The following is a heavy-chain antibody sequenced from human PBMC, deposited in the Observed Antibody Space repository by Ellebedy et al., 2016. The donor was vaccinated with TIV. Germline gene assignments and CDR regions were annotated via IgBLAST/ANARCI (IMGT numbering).Heavy chain of an antibody. J-gene: IGHJ4*02. CDR1: GFTFSIYW. V-gene: IGHV3-7*01. Sequence: GESLKISCAASGFTFSIYWMSWVRQAPGKGLECVANIKQDGSEKSYVDSVKGRFTISRDNAKNTLYLQMDSLRAEDTAVYYCAILDWRIYSDSSPARGYWGQGTLVTVSS. CDR2: IKQDGSEK. D-gene: IGHD6-6*01. CDR3: AILDWRIYSDSSPARGY.